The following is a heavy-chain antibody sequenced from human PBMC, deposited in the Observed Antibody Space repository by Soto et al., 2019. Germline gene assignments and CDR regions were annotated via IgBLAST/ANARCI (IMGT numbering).Heavy chain of an antibody. V-gene: IGHV4-59*08. CDR2: IYYSGST. J-gene: IGHJ5*02. CDR3: ARLNHAANCSGGSCYVSGWFDP. D-gene: IGHD2-15*01. CDR1: GGSISSYY. Sequence: SETLSLTCTVSGGSISSYYWSWIRQPPGKGLEWIGYIYYSGSTNYNPSLKSRVTISVDTSKNQFSLKLSSVTAADTAVYYCARLNHAANCSGGSCYVSGWFDPWGQGTLVTVSS.